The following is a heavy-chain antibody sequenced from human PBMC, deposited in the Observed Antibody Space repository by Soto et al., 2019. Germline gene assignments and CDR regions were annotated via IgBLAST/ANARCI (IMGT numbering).Heavy chain of an antibody. J-gene: IGHJ6*02. V-gene: IGHV1-69*13. D-gene: IGHD7-27*01. CDR3: ARVWGCKSRYYYYGMDV. CDR1: GGTFSSYA. Sequence: SVKVSCKASGGTFSSYAISWVRQAPGQGLEWMGGIIPIFGTANYAQKFQGRVTITADESTSTAYMELSSLRSEDTAVYYCARVWGCKSRYYYYGMDVWGQATTGTVSS. CDR2: IIPIFGTA.